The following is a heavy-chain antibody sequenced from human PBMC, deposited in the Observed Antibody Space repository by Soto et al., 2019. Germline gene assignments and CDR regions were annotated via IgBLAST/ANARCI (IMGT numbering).Heavy chain of an antibody. CDR1: GCSISSYY. CDR3: ARVWGYYFDY. V-gene: IGHV4-59*01. J-gene: IGHJ4*02. CDR2: IYYSGST. Sequence: SETLSLTCTVSGCSISSYYWSWIRQPPGKGLEWIGYIYYSGSTNYNPSLKSRVTISVDTSKNQFSLKLSSVTAADTAVYYCARVWGYYFDYWGQGTLVTVSS. D-gene: IGHD3-10*01.